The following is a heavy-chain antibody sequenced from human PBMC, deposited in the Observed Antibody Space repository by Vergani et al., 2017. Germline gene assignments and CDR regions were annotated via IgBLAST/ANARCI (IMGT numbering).Heavy chain of an antibody. V-gene: IGHV3-21*01. Sequence: EVQMVESGGGLVKPGGSLRLSCVASGFTFSHSSMNWVRQAPGKVLEWVSSISGNKDDVYYADSVKGRFTISRDNAKSSLYLDMSSLRAEDTAVYYCVRDGRVSRTWGQGTLVAVSS. CDR3: VRDGRVSRT. J-gene: IGHJ3*01. CDR1: GFTFSHSS. CDR2: ISGNKDDV.